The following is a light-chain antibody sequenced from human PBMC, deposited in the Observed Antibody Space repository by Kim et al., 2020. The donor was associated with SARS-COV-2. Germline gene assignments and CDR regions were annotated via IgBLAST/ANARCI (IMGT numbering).Light chain of an antibody. J-gene: IGLJ2*01. CDR2: RND. CDR1: SSDIGSKT. CDR3: AAWDDNLNVL. V-gene: IGLV1-44*01. Sequence: PGQRVTISCSGRSSDIGSKTVNWYQHPPGLAPKLLIFRNDQRPSGVPARFSASKSGTSASLTITGLQSEDEADYYCAAWDDNLNVLFGGGTQLTVL.